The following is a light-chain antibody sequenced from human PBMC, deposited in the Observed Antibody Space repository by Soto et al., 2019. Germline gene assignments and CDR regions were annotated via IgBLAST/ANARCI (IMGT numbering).Light chain of an antibody. V-gene: IGLV2-14*01. CDR1: RSDIGDYNS. CDR3: SSYRRTNWV. J-gene: IGLJ3*02. Sequence: QSVLTQPASVSGSPGQSITISCTGTRSDIGDYNSVSWYQQHPGKAPKLMIYEVSNRPSGVSNRFSGSKSGNTASLTISGLQADDEADYYCSSYRRTNWVFGGGTKVTVL. CDR2: EVS.